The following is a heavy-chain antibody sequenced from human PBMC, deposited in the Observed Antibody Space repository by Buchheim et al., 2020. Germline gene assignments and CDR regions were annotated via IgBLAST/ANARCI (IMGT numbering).Heavy chain of an antibody. J-gene: IGHJ4*02. CDR3: FVTGGDRETFDY. D-gene: IGHD2-21*01. Sequence: QVQLVESGGGVVQPGRSLRLSCAASGFTFSSYGMHWVRQAPGKGLEWVAVISYDGSNKYYADSVKGRFTVSRDNSKNRVFLQMDSLRVEDTAVYYCFVTGGDRETFDYWGLGTL. CDR2: ISYDGSNK. V-gene: IGHV3-30*03. CDR1: GFTFSSYG.